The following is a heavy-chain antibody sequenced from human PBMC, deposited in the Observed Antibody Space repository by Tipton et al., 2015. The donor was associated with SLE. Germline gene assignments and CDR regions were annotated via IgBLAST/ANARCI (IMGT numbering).Heavy chain of an antibody. CDR1: GYTFTSYG. CDR2: ISTYSGKT. Sequence: QLVQSGAEVKKPGASVKVSCMASGYTFTSYGISWVRQAPGQGLEWVGWISTYSGKTYYGQKFHGRITLTKDTSTSTAYMEVRSLESDDTAVYYCAGDVYRYVDYGPLDYWGQGTLVTVSS. CDR3: AGDVYRYVDYGPLDY. J-gene: IGHJ4*02. D-gene: IGHD4-17*01. V-gene: IGHV1-18*01.